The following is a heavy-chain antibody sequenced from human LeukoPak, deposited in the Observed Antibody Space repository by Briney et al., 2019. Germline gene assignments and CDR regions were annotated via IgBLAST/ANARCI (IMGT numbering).Heavy chain of an antibody. D-gene: IGHD3-9*01. CDR1: GFTFSSDG. CDR3: SKGLRYFDWLSSVDY. Sequence: VGALRLSCAVSGFTFSSDGMHWVRQTPGKGLEWVSVISYDGSNKYYADSVKGRFTISRDNSKTTLYLQMNSLRAEDTAVYYCSKGLRYFDWLSSVDYWGQGTLVTVSS. J-gene: IGHJ4*02. V-gene: IGHV3-30*18. CDR2: ISYDGSNK.